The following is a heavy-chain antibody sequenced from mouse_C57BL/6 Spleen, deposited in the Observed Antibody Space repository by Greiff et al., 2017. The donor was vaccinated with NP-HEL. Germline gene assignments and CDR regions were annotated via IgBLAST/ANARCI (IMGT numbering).Heavy chain of an antibody. Sequence: DVKLVESGGGLVQPGGSLKLSCAASGFTFSDYYMYWVRQTPEKRLEWVAYISNGGGSTYYPDTVKGRFTISRDNAKNTLYLQMSRLKSEDTAMYYCTRSRSGYAMDYWGQGTSVTVSS. J-gene: IGHJ4*01. CDR1: GFTFSDYY. CDR3: TRSRSGYAMDY. V-gene: IGHV5-12*01. D-gene: IGHD3-2*02. CDR2: ISNGGGST.